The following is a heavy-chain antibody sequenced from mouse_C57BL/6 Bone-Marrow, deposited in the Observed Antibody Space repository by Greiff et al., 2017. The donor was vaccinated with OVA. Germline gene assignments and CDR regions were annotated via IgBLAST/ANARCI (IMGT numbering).Heavy chain of an antibody. J-gene: IGHJ4*01. CDR1: GFSLTSYG. V-gene: IGHV2-6-1*01. CDR3: ARQATCYYAMDY. D-gene: IGHD1-2*01. CDR2: IWSDGST. Sequence: QVQLQQSGPGLVAPSQRLSITCTVSGFSLTSYGVHWVRQPPGKGLEWLVVIWSDGSTTYNSALKSRLSISKDNSKSQVFLKMNSLQTDDTAMYYCARQATCYYAMDYWGQGTSVTVSS.